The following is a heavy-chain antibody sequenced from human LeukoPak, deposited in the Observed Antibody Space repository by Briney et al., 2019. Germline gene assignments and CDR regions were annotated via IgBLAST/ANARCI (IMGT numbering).Heavy chain of an antibody. J-gene: IGHJ4*02. D-gene: IGHD6-13*01. CDR3: AKGRGIAAAGGEY. V-gene: IGHV3-30*18. CDR2: ISYDGSNK. CDR1: GFIFSSYW. Sequence: PGGSLRLSCAASGFIFSSYWMHWVRQAPGKGLEWVAVISYDGSNKYYADSVKGRFTISRDNSKNTLYLQMNSLRAEDTAVYYCAKGRGIAAAGGEYWGQGTLVTVSS.